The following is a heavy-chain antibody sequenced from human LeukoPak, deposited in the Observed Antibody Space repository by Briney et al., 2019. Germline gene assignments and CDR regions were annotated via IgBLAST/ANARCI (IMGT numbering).Heavy chain of an antibody. CDR3: ARAPRYCSGGSCYPNDY. V-gene: IGHV1-2*06. Sequence: ASVKVSCKASGYTFTGYYMHWVRQAPGQGLEWMGRINPNSGGTNYAQKFQGRVTMTRDTSISTAYMELSRLRSDDTAVYYCARAPRYCSGGSCYPNDYWGQGTLVTVSS. D-gene: IGHD2-15*01. J-gene: IGHJ4*02. CDR1: GYTFTGYY. CDR2: INPNSGGT.